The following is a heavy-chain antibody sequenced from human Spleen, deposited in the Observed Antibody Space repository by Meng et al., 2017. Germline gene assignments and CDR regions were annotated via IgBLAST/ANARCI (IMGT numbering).Heavy chain of an antibody. CDR1: GGSINSGGYY. V-gene: IGHV4-31*01. CDR3: ARRGGGDSNWFDP. Sequence: VRLQQSGPGLVKPAQTLSLTCTVSGGSINSGGYYWSWIRQHPGKGLEWIGYIYYNGGSTYYNPSLKSLVTISIDTSKNQFSLKLSSVTAADTAVYYCARRGGGDSNWFDPWGQGTLVTVSS. D-gene: IGHD2-21*02. CDR2: IYYNGGST. J-gene: IGHJ5*02.